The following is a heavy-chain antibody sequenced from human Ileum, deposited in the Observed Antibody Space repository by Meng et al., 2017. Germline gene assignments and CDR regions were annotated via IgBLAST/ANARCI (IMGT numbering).Heavy chain of an antibody. D-gene: IGHD3-22*01. Sequence: QVPLQESGPGLVRPSETLSLTCTISGGSVNTGSYYWSWIRQPPGKGLEWIGYMYFSGSTKYNASLKSRVSISVDTSKKQFSLNLTSVTAADTAVYYCARGHYDKYFDSWGQGTLVTVSS. CDR2: MYFSGST. CDR1: GGSVNTGSYY. CDR3: ARGHYDKYFDS. V-gene: IGHV4-61*01. J-gene: IGHJ4*02.